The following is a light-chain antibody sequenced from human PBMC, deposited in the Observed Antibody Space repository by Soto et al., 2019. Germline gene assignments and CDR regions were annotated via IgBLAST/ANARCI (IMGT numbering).Light chain of an antibody. V-gene: IGKV3-11*01. CDR1: QSVSIN. J-gene: IGKJ1*01. CDR2: DAS. CDR3: QQRNNWPT. Sequence: EIVMTQSPATLSVSPGERATLSCRASQSVSINLAWYQQKPGQAPRLLIYDASNRATGIPARFSGSGSGTDFTLTISSLEPEDFAVYYCQQRNNWPTFGQGTKVDIK.